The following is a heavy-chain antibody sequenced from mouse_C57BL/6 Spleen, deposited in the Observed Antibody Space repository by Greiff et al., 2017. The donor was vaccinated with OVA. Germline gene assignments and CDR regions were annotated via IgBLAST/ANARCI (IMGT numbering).Heavy chain of an antibody. V-gene: IGHV1-15*01. CDR3: ARSGSSGSPWFAY. CDR1: GYTFTDYE. D-gene: IGHD3-2*02. CDR2: IDPETGGT. Sequence: QVQLKESGAELVRPGASVTLSCKASGYTFTDYEMHWVKQTPVHGLEWIGAIDPETGGTAYNQKFKGKAILTADKSSSTAYMELRSLTSEDSAVYFCARSGSSGSPWFAYWGQGTLVTVSA. J-gene: IGHJ3*01.